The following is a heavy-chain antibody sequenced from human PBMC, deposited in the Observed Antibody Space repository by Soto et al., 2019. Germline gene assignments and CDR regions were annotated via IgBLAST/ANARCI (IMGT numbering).Heavy chain of an antibody. CDR2: ISGSGGST. J-gene: IGHJ4*02. D-gene: IGHD3-22*01. CDR1: GFTFSSYA. CDR3: AKDRDYYDSSGPGPVSY. V-gene: IGHV3-23*01. Sequence: LRLSCAASGFTFSSYAMSWVRQAPGKGLEWVSAISGSGGSTYYADSVKGRFTISRDNSKNTLYLQMNSLRAEDTAVYYCAKDRDYYDSSGPGPVSYWGQGTLVTVS.